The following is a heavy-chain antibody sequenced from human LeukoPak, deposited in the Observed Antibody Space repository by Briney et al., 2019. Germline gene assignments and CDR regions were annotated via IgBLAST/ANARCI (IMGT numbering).Heavy chain of an antibody. D-gene: IGHD3-22*01. Sequence: PGGSLRLSCAASGFTFSSYEMNWVRQAPGKGLEWVSYISSSGSTIYYADSVKGRFTISRDNAKNSLYLQMNSLRAEDTAVYYCARDYYDSSGQTYYYYYGMDVWGQGTTVTVSS. CDR2: ISSSGSTI. V-gene: IGHV3-48*03. J-gene: IGHJ6*02. CDR3: ARDYYDSSGQTYYYYYGMDV. CDR1: GFTFSSYE.